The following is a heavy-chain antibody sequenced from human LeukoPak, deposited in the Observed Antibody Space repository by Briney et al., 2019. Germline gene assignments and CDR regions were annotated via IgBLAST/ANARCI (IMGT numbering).Heavy chain of an antibody. J-gene: IGHJ1*01. CDR1: GFTFDSYG. Sequence: PGGSLRRSCAASGFTFDSYGMSWVRQAPGKGLEWVSFITTNGGRTSYADSVEGRFTISRDNPRNTLYMQMNSLRDEDTAVYYCALMHGCYDGTGYWVQWGQGTLVTVSS. CDR2: ITTNGGRT. V-gene: IGHV3-23*01. CDR3: ALMHGCYDGTGYWVQ. D-gene: IGHD3-22*01.